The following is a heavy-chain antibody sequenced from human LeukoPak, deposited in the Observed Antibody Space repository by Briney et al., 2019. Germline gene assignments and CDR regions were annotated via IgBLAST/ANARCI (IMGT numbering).Heavy chain of an antibody. D-gene: IGHD3-10*01. CDR3: ARANYYGSGKKDLDY. V-gene: IGHV1-8*01. J-gene: IGHJ4*02. Sequence: ASVKVSCKASGYTFTTYDINWVRQATGQGLEWMGWMNPNSGNTGYAQKFQGRVTMTRNTSMSTAHMELSSLRPEDTAVYYCARANYYGSGKKDLDYWGQGTLVTVSS. CDR2: MNPNSGNT. CDR1: GYTFTTYD.